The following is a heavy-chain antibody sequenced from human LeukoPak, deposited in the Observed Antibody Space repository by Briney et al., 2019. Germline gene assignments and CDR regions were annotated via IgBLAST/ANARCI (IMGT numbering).Heavy chain of an antibody. D-gene: IGHD5-24*01. Sequence: PGGSLRLSCAASGFTFSSYSMNWVRQAPGKGLEWVANIKQDGSEKYYVDSVKGRFTISRDNAKNSLYLQMNSLRAEDTAVYYCATVEMAKLMYWGQGTLVTVSS. CDR3: ATVEMAKLMY. V-gene: IGHV3-7*01. J-gene: IGHJ4*02. CDR1: GFTFSSYS. CDR2: IKQDGSEK.